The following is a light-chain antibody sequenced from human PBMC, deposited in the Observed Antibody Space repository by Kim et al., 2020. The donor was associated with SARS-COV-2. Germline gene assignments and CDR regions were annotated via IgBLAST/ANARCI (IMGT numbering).Light chain of an antibody. CDR1: QNINNW. J-gene: IGKJ1*01. CDR2: EAI. CDR3: QQYNSYWT. Sequence: SASVGDGVTITCRASQNINNWVALYQQKPGKAPKLLIYEAIGLHAGVPSRFTGSGFATEFTLTISSLQPDDFATYYCQQYNSYWTFGQGTKVDIK. V-gene: IGKV1-5*03.